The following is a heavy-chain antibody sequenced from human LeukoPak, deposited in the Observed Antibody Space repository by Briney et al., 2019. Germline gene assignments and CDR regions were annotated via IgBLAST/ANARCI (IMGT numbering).Heavy chain of an antibody. CDR3: ASHLWFGERRFDP. CDR2: IYYSGST. CDR1: GGSISGSSYY. Sequence: SETLSLTCTVSGGSISGSSYYWGWIRQPPGKGLEWIGSIYYSGSTYYNPSLKSRVTISVDTSKNQFSLKLSSVTAADTAVYYCASHLWFGERRFDPWGQGTLVTVSS. D-gene: IGHD3-10*01. J-gene: IGHJ5*02. V-gene: IGHV4-39*01.